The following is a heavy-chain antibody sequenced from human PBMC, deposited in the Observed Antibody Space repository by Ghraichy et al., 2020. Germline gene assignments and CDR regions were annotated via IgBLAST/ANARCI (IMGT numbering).Heavy chain of an antibody. Sequence: ASVKVSCKASGYTFTSYDINWVRQATGQGLEWMGWMNPNSGNTGYAQKFQGRVTMTRNTSISTAYMELSSLRSEDTAVYYCARGWRLMWLLSRPLYYWGQGTLVTVSS. CDR2: MNPNSGNT. CDR1: GYTFTSYD. V-gene: IGHV1-8*01. CDR3: ARGWRLMWLLSRPLYY. D-gene: IGHD3-3*01. J-gene: IGHJ4*02.